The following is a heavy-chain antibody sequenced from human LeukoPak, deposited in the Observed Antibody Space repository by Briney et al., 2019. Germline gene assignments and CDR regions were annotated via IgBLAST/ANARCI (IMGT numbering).Heavy chain of an antibody. Sequence: SETLSLTCTVSGGSISSSSYYWGWIRQPPGKGLEWIGSIYYSGSTYYNPSLKSRVTISVDTSKNQFSLKLSSVTAADTAVYYCAGLAYSSGWPFDYWGQGTLVTVSS. CDR3: AGLAYSSGWPFDY. D-gene: IGHD6-19*01. J-gene: IGHJ4*02. CDR2: IYYSGST. V-gene: IGHV4-39*01. CDR1: GGSISSSSYY.